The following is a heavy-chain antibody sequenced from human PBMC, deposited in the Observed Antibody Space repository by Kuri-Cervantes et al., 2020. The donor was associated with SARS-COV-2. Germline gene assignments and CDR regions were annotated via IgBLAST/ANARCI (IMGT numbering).Heavy chain of an antibody. CDR3: ARERVDFWSGYNWYFDL. CDR2: INPLNGNT. J-gene: IGHJ2*01. D-gene: IGHD3-3*01. V-gene: IGHV1-18*01. CDR1: GYIFNTYG. Sequence: ASVKVSCKASGYIFNTYGLSWVRQAPGQGLEWMGWINPLNGNTNYAQNLQGRVSMTTDTFTSTVYMELKSLRSDDTAVYYCARERVDFWSGYNWYFDLWGRGTLVTVSS.